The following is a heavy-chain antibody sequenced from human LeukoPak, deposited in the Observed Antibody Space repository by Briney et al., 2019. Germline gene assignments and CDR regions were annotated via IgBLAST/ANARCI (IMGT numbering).Heavy chain of an antibody. Sequence: PGGSLRLSCAASGFTFSSYWMSWVRQAPGKGLEWVANIKQDGSEKYYVDSVKGRFTISRDNAKNSLYLQMNSLGAEDTAVYYCARVSRMVRGVIYYYYYYYMDVWGKGTTVTVSS. D-gene: IGHD3-10*01. J-gene: IGHJ6*03. CDR2: IKQDGSEK. CDR3: ARVSRMVRGVIYYYYYYYMDV. V-gene: IGHV3-7*01. CDR1: GFTFSSYW.